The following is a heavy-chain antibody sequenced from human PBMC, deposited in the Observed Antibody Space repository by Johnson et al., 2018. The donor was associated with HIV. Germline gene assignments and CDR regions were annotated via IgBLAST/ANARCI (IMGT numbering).Heavy chain of an antibody. D-gene: IGHD6-19*01. J-gene: IGHJ3*02. CDR2: VYSGGTT. Sequence: VQLVESGGGLVQPGGSLRLSCVASGCTFSNYWMSWVRQAPGKGLEYVSVVYSGGTTHYADSVKGRSTISRDNSKTTLYLQMNSLRAEDTAVYYCARDWGLYRSGWYVDAFDIWGQGTMVTVSS. CDR1: GCTFSNYW. V-gene: IGHV3-66*02. CDR3: ARDWGLYRSGWYVDAFDI.